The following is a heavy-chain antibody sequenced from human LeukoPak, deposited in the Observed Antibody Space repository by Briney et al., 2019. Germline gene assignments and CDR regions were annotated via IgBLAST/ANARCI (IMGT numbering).Heavy chain of an antibody. Sequence: PSETLSLTCAVYGGSFSGYCWSWIRQPPGKGLEWVGAINCSGSTNYNPSLKSRDTRSVDTSKNQFSLKLSSVTTADTAVYYCARGVCSGGSCYSEWNYWGQGTLVTVSS. J-gene: IGHJ4*02. CDR2: INCSGST. CDR3: ARGVCSGGSCYSEWNY. D-gene: IGHD2-15*01. CDR1: GGSFSGYC. V-gene: IGHV4-34*01.